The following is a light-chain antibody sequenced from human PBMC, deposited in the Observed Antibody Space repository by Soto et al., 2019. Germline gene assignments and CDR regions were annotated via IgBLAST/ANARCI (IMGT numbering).Light chain of an antibody. V-gene: IGKV3D-15*01. J-gene: IGKJ1*01. CDR2: GAS. CDR1: RTVSSK. Sequence: EIVMTQSPATLSVSPGERATVSCRASRTVSSKLAWYQQKPGQAPCLLIYGASTRATGIPARFSGSGSGTEFTLTISSLQSEDFAVYYCQKYSDSPTFGLGTKVDIK. CDR3: QKYSDSPT.